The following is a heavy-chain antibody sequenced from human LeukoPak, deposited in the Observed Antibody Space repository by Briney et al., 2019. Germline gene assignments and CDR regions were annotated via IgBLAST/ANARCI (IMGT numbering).Heavy chain of an antibody. CDR2: IKEDGSEK. J-gene: IGHJ4*02. D-gene: IGHD2-15*01. CDR3: ARDQEGGAGSCYFDF. V-gene: IGHV3-7*01. CDR1: GFTFRNYW. Sequence: GGSQRLSCAASGFTFRNYWMSWVRQAPGKGLEWVANIKEDGSEKYYVDSEKDRFVISRDNAKNPLYLQMDSLRVDDTAIYYCARDQEGGAGSCYFDFWGQGALVTVSS.